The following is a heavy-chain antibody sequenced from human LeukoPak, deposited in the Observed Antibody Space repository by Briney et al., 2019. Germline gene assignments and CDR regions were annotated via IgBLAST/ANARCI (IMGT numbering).Heavy chain of an antibody. J-gene: IGHJ3*02. D-gene: IGHD5-24*01. CDR3: ARVRSRDAYNYAFDI. V-gene: IGHV3-21*01. CDR1: GFTFSSYS. Sequence: GGSLTLSCAASGFTFSSYSMNWVRQAPGKGLEWVSSISSSSSYIYYADSVKGRFTISRDNAKNSLYLQMNSLRAEDTAVYYCARVRSRDAYNYAFDIWGQGTMVTVSS. CDR2: ISSSSSYI.